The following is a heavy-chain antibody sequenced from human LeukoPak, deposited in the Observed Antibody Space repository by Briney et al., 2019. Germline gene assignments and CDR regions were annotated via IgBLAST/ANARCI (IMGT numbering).Heavy chain of an antibody. CDR1: GFTFSSYA. Sequence: GESLRLSCAASGFTFSSYAMGWVRQAPGKGLEWVSAISGSGDSTYSTDSVKGRFTISRDNSKNTLYLQMNSLRAEDTAVYYCAKKVPANWGSYFDYWGQGTLVTVSS. CDR2: ISGSGDST. D-gene: IGHD7-27*01. V-gene: IGHV3-23*01. CDR3: AKKVPANWGSYFDY. J-gene: IGHJ4*02.